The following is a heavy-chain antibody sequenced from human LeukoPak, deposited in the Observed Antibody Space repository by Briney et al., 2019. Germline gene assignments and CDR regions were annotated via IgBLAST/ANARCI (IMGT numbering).Heavy chain of an antibody. V-gene: IGHV3-7*01. CDR2: IKQDGSEK. CDR3: AREETSSWYLDWFDP. Sequence: GGSLRLSCAASGFTFSSYWMTWVRQAPGKGLEWVANIKQDGSEKYYVDSVKGRFIISRDNAKNSLYLQMNSLRAGDTAVYYCAREETSSWYLDWFDPWGQGTLVTVSS. D-gene: IGHD6-13*01. J-gene: IGHJ5*02. CDR1: GFTFSSYW.